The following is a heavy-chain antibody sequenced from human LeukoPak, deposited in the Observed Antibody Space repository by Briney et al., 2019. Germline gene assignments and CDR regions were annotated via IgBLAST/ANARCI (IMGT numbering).Heavy chain of an antibody. Sequence: ASVKVSCKASGCTFTGFYIHWVRQAPGQGPEWMGWINPNGGGTNYAQKFQGRVTMTRDTSISTVYMELSRLKSDDTAVYYCARLDVQYSFENWGRGTLVTVSS. CDR2: INPNGGGT. CDR1: GCTFTGFY. J-gene: IGHJ4*02. V-gene: IGHV1-2*02. CDR3: ARLDVQYSFEN.